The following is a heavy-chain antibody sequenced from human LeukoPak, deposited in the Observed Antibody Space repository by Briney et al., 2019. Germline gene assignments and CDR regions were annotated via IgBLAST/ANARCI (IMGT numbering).Heavy chain of an antibody. D-gene: IGHD3-10*01. CDR1: GYTFTGYY. CDR3: ARVIGFGELSLGH. J-gene: IGHJ4*02. CDR2: INPNNGGT. V-gene: IGHV1-2*02. Sequence: ASVKVSCKASGYTFTGYYMHWVRQAPGQGLEWMGWINPNNGGTNYAQKFQGRVTMTRDTSISTAYMELSRLRSDDTAVYFCARVIGFGELSLGHWGQGTLVTVSS.